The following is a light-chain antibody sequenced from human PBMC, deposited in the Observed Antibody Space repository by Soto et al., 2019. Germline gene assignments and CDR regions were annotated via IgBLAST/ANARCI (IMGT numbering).Light chain of an antibody. CDR2: DSN. CDR3: GAWDDSLRLYV. Sequence: QSVLTQPPSVSAAPGQTVTISCSGSSSNIGKYYVSWYQQLPGEAPKLLIYDSNKRPSGIPERFSASRSGTSATLGITGLQTGDEADYYCGAWDDSLRLYVFXPGTKVTVL. V-gene: IGLV1-51*01. CDR1: SSNIGKYY. J-gene: IGLJ1*01.